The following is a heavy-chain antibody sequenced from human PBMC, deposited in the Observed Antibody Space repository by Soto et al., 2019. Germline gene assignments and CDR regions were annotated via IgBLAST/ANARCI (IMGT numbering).Heavy chain of an antibody. CDR3: AKGPLGVESPNYYFDY. D-gene: IGHD2-15*01. CDR2: ISGNSGTT. J-gene: IGHJ4*02. V-gene: IGHV3-23*01. Sequence: EVQLLDSGGGLVQPGGSLRLSCAASGFTFSNYAMTWVRQAPGPGLEWVSVISGNSGTTYYADSVMGRFTMSRDNSKNTLYRQMNSLRAEDTAVYYCAKGPLGVESPNYYFDYWGQGTLVTVSS. CDR1: GFTFSNYA.